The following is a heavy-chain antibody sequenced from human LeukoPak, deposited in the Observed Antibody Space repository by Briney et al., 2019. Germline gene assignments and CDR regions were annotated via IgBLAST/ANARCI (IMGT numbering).Heavy chain of an antibody. V-gene: IGHV4-59*01. CDR3: ARLSSFTVTTWRPFDL. CDR2: VHHSGST. CDR1: GGSMTSYY. J-gene: IGHJ2*01. D-gene: IGHD4-17*01. Sequence: SETLSLTCTVSGGSMTSYYWTWIRRPPMRGLEWIGHVHHSGSTNYDPSLMSRVTISIDTYKNQFSLNLRSVTAADAAVYYCARLSSFTVTTWRPFDLWGRGTLVTASS.